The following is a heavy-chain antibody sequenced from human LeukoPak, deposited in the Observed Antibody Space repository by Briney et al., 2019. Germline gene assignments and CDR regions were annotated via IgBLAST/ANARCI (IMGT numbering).Heavy chain of an antibody. CDR2: IHPGDSDT. D-gene: IGHD1-14*01. Sequence: KPGESLTISCKNYGYSFTNYWIGWVRQMPGKGLEWMGIIHPGDSDTGYSPSFQGQVTMSADKSINTAYLQWSSLKASDTAIYYCVRFLNHAFDLWGQGTLVTVSS. CDR1: GYSFTNYW. J-gene: IGHJ3*01. V-gene: IGHV5-51*01. CDR3: VRFLNHAFDL.